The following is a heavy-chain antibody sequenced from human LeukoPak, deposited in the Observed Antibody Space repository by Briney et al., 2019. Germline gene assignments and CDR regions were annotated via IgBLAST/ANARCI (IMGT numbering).Heavy chain of an antibody. CDR2: IYYSGST. Sequence: SETLSLTCTVSGGSISSYYWSWIRQPPGKGLEWIGYIYYSGSTNYNPSLKSRVTISVDTSKNQFSLKLSSVTAADTAVYYCAGGYYSVWFGPWGQGTLVTVSS. CDR3: AGGYYSVWFGP. CDR1: GGSISSYY. D-gene: IGHD3-22*01. J-gene: IGHJ5*02. V-gene: IGHV4-59*01.